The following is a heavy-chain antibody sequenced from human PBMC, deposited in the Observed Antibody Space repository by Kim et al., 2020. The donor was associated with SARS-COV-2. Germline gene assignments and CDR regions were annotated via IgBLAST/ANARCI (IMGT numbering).Heavy chain of an antibody. CDR2: INTNTGNP. D-gene: IGHD3-10*01. CDR3: AREDTMVRGARYYYYYGMDV. J-gene: IGHJ6*02. CDR1: GYTFTSYA. V-gene: IGHV7-4-1*02. Sequence: ASVKVSCKASGYTFTSYAMNWVRQAPGQGLEWMGWINTNTGNPTYAQGFTGRFVFSLDTSVSTAYLQISSLKAEDTAVYYCAREDTMVRGARYYYYYGMDVWGQGTTVTVSS.